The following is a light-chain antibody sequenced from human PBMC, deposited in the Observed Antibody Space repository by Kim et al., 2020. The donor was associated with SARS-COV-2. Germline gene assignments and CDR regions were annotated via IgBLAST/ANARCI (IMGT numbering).Light chain of an antibody. J-gene: IGKJ2*03. V-gene: IGKV3-15*01. CDR1: QTVSRS. CDR2: DAS. Sequence: EIVMTQSPATLSLSPGERATVSCRASQTVSRSLAWYQQKPGQAPRLLIYDASFRATSVPDRFSGWGSGTEFTLIISSLQSEDSAVYYWHQYNHWPVSFGQGTKLEI. CDR3: HQYNHWPVS.